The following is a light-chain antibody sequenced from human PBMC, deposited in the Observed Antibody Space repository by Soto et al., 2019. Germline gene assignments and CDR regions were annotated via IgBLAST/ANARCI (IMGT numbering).Light chain of an antibody. CDR1: QSVSSSY. J-gene: IGKJ1*01. CDR3: QQYGSSRT. V-gene: IGKV3-20*01. Sequence: EIVLTQSPGTLSLSPGERATISCRASQSVSSSYLAWYQQNPGQAPRLLIYGASSRATGIPDRFSGSGSGTDFTLTISRLEPEDFAVYYCQQYGSSRTFGQGTKVDLK. CDR2: GAS.